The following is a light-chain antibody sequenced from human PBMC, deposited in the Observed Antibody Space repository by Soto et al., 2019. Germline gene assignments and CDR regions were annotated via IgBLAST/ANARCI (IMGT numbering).Light chain of an antibody. V-gene: IGLV2-8*01. Sequence: QSALTQPASVSGSPGQSITISCTGTSNDVGIYNYVSWYQQHPGKAPKLMIYEVTKRPSGVPDRFSGSKSGNTASLTVSGLQAEDEADYYCSSHAGINNVVFGGGTQLTVL. CDR2: EVT. CDR1: SNDVGIYNY. J-gene: IGLJ3*02. CDR3: SSHAGINNVV.